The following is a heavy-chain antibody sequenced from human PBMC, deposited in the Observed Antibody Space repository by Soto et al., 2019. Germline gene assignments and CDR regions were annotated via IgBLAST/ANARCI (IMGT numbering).Heavy chain of an antibody. J-gene: IGHJ5*02. CDR2: INYDGSTT. CDR3: ARAGTGWYWFDP. V-gene: IGHV3-74*01. Sequence: EVQLVESGGGLVQPGGSLRPSCAASGFTFSSYWMHWVRQAPGKGLVWVSRINYDGSTTSYADSVKGRFTISRDNARNTLYLQMNSLRAEDTAVYYCARAGTGWYWFDPWGKGTLVTVSS. CDR1: GFTFSSYW. D-gene: IGHD6-19*01.